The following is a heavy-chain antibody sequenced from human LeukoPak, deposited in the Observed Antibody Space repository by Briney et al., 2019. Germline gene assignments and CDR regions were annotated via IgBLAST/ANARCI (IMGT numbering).Heavy chain of an antibody. Sequence: PSETLSLTCTVSGGSITSHYWSWIRQPAGKGLEWIGRIYTSGSTNYNASLKSRVSMSVDTSKNQFSLKLSSVTAADTAVFYCARENSGSYREFDYWGQGTLVTVSS. CDR2: IYTSGST. CDR3: ARENSGSYREFDY. D-gene: IGHD1-26*01. V-gene: IGHV4-4*07. J-gene: IGHJ4*02. CDR1: GGSITSHY.